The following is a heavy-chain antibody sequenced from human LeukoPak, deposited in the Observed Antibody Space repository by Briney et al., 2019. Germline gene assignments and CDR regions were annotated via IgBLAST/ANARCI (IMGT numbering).Heavy chain of an antibody. V-gene: IGHV3-30*18. J-gene: IGHJ4*02. CDR1: GFTFSSYG. CDR3: AKGGIAQDSDY. CDR2: ISYDGSNK. D-gene: IGHD1-26*01. Sequence: PGGSLRLSCAASGFTFSSYGMHWVRQAPGKGLEWVAVISYDGSNKYYADSVKGRFTISRDNSKDTLYLQKNSLRAEDTAVYYCAKGGIAQDSDYWGQGTLVTVSS.